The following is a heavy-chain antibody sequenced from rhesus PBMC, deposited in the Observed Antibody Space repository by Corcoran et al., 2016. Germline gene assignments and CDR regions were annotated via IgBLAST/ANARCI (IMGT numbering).Heavy chain of an antibody. V-gene: IGHV3-201*01. CDR2: IRWDVGST. D-gene: IGHD3-3*01. J-gene: IGHJ4*01. CDR3: APYNIWTNYGY. Sequence: EVQLVESGGGVVQPGGSLRLSCAASGFTFDDYAMHWVRQAPGKGLEGVSAIRWDVGSTVYADAVKGRFTLARDNAKNSLYLQMDGLRAEDTALYYCAPYNIWTNYGYWGQGVLVTVSS. CDR1: GFTFDDYA.